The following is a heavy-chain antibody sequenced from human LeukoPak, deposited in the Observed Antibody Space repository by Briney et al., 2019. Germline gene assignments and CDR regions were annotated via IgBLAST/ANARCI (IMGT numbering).Heavy chain of an antibody. CDR2: IYPGDSDT. CDR3: ARRAASSTVTTSDPVRVAFDI. Sequence: AGESLKISCKGSGYSFTSYWIGWVRQMPGKGLEWMGIIYPGDSDTRYSPSFQGQVTISADKSISTAYLQWSSLKASDTAMYYCARRAASSTVTTSDPVRVAFDIWGQGTMVTVSS. CDR1: GYSFTSYW. D-gene: IGHD4-17*01. J-gene: IGHJ3*02. V-gene: IGHV5-51*01.